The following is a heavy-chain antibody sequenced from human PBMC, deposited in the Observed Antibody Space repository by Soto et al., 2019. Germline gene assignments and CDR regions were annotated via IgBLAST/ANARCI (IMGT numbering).Heavy chain of an antibody. J-gene: IGHJ4*02. CDR3: ARGPPAMSRRVSSPHY. V-gene: IGHV1-46*01. D-gene: IGHD2-2*01. CDR1: GYTFTSYY. Sequence: ASVKVSCKASGYTFTSYYMHWVRQAPGQGLEWMGIINPSGGSTSYAQKFQGRVTMTRDTSTSTVYMELSGLRSEDTAVYYCARGPPAMSRRVSSPHYWGQGTLVTVSS. CDR2: INPSGGST.